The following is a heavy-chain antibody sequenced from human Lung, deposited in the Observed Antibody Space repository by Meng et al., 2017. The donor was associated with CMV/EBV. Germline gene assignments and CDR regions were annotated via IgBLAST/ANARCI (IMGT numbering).Heavy chain of an antibody. CDR3: AKDDDYHDSSVYYSN. Sequence: SXKISXTASGFRFDDYAMHWVRQPPGKGLEWVSSISWNSDNKGYADSVKGRFTISRDNARNSLYLQMNSLRTEDTAFYFCAKDDDYHDSSVYYSNWGQGXLVTVSS. D-gene: IGHD3-22*01. J-gene: IGHJ4*02. CDR2: ISWNSDNK. V-gene: IGHV3-9*01. CDR1: GFRFDDYA.